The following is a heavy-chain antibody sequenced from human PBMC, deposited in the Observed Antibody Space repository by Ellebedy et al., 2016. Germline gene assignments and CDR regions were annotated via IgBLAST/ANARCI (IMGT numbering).Heavy chain of an antibody. V-gene: IGHV3-53*01. Sequence: GESLKISCAASGFTVSSNYMSWVRQAPGKGLEWVSVIYSGGSTYYADSVKGRFTISRDNSKNTLYLQMNSLRAEDTAVYYCAKDRHYYDSSGYGGVAWGQGTLVTVSS. CDR3: AKDRHYYDSSGYGGVA. D-gene: IGHD3-22*01. CDR1: GFTVSSNY. CDR2: IYSGGST. J-gene: IGHJ4*02.